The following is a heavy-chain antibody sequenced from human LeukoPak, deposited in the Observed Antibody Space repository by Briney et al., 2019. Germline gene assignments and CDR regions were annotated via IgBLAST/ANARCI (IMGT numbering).Heavy chain of an antibody. Sequence: GGSLRLSCAASGFTFSSYGMHWVRQAPGKGLEWVAVIWYGGSNKYYADSVKGRFTISRDNSKNTLYLQMNSLRAEDTAVYYCAKDHGVYYYYMDVWGKGTTVTVSS. D-gene: IGHD4-17*01. V-gene: IGHV3-30*02. CDR2: IWYGGSNK. J-gene: IGHJ6*03. CDR1: GFTFSSYG. CDR3: AKDHGVYYYYMDV.